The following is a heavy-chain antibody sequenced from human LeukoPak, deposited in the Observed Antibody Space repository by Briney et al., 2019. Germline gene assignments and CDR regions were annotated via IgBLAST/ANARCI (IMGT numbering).Heavy chain of an antibody. CDR2: INNRGGGT. D-gene: IGHD1-1*01. V-gene: IGHV3-23*01. CDR1: GFTFSSFA. CDR3: AREGAGDSGRYHSYFDH. Sequence: PGGSLRLSSVDSGFTFSSFAMSWVRQAPGKGLEWVSGINNRGGGTFYADSVQGRFTISRDDSKKTLYLEMNSLRAEDTAVYYCAREGAGDSGRYHSYFDHWGQGTLVTVSP. J-gene: IGHJ4*02.